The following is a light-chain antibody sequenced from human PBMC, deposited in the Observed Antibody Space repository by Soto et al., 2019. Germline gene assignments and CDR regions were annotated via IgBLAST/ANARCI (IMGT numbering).Light chain of an antibody. CDR1: RGIRND. Sequence: AIQMTQSPSSLSASVGDRVTITCRASRGIRNDLGWYQQKPGKAPKLLIYAASSLQSGVPSRFSGSGSGTDFTLTIRSLQPEDFATYYCIQDYNYPLTFGQGTRLEIK. CDR2: AAS. V-gene: IGKV1-6*01. CDR3: IQDYNYPLT. J-gene: IGKJ5*01.